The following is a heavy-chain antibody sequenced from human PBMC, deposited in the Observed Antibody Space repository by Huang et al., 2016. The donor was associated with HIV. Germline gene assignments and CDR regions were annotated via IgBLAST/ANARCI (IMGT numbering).Heavy chain of an antibody. CDR3: ARSGPRWGLATIWTLVY. V-gene: IGHV1-69*13. CDR1: GGGSSSYA. CDR2: IIPSCGTT. Sequence: QVQLVQSGAEVKKPGSSVKLSCQSSGGGSSSYAISWVRQARGQGLEWMGGIIPSCGTTDYAPRFQGRVTITADESTNTAYIELSSLEYDDTALYYCARSGPRWGLATIWTLVYWGQGTLVTVSS. D-gene: IGHD5-12*01. J-gene: IGHJ4*02.